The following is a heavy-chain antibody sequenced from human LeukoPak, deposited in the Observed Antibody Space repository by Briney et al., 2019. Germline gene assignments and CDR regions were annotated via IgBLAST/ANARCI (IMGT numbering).Heavy chain of an antibody. CDR1: GGSFSGYY. D-gene: IGHD3-22*01. V-gene: IGHV4-34*01. CDR3: ATMYYYDSSGQTPFDY. CDR2: INHSGST. J-gene: IGHJ4*02. Sequence: KPSETLSLTCAVYGGSFSGYYWSWIRQPPGKGLEWIGEINHSGSTNYNPSLKSRVTISVDTSKNQFSLKLSSVTAADTAVYYCATMYYYDSSGQTPFDYWGQGTLVTVSS.